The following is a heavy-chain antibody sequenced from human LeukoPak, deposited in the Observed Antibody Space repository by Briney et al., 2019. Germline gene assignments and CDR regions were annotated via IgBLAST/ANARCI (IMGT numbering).Heavy chain of an antibody. CDR1: GGSISSYY. J-gene: IGHJ6*03. CDR3: ARVTDSSGWQGGYYYYYMDV. V-gene: IGHV4-4*07. CDR2: IYTSGST. D-gene: IGHD6-19*01. Sequence: SETLSLTCTVSGGSISSYYWSWIRQPAGKGLEWIGRIYTSGSTNYNPSLKSRVTMSVDTSKNQFSLKLSSVTAADTAVYYCARVTDSSGWQGGYYYYYMDVWGKGTTVTISS.